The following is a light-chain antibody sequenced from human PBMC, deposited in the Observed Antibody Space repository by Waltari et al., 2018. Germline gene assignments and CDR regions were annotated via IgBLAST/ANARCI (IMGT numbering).Light chain of an antibody. CDR3: QKYERLPAT. V-gene: IGKV3-20*01. CDR1: QSISKY. J-gene: IGKJ1*01. CDR2: ETS. Sequence: EIMLTPSPATLSLSPGERATPSCRASQSISKYLAWYQQKPGQAPRLLIYETSRRATGIPDRFSGSGSGTDFGLTISRPEPEDFAVYYCQKYERLPATFGQGTKVEFK.